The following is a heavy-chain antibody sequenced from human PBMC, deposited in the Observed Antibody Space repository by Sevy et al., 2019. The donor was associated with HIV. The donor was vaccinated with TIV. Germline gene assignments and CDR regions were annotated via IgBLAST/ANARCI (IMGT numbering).Heavy chain of an antibody. V-gene: IGHV3-7*01. Sequence: GGSLRLSCAASGFTFSSYWMSWVRQAPGKGLEWVANVKEDGSEKYYVDSVKGRFTTTRDNAKNSLYLQMNSLRAEDTAVYYCARDNGYSSGWYGYWGQGTLVTVSS. CDR2: VKEDGSEK. D-gene: IGHD6-19*01. J-gene: IGHJ4*02. CDR3: ARDNGYSSGWYGY. CDR1: GFTFSSYW.